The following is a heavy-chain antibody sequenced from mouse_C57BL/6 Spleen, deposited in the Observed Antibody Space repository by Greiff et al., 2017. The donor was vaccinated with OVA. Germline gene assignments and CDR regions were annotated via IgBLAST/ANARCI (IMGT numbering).Heavy chain of an antibody. J-gene: IGHJ2*01. CDR3: ARSPYYYGSRDY. CDR2: FYPGSGSS. CDR1: GYTFTSYW. V-gene: IGHV1-55*01. D-gene: IGHD1-1*01. Sequence: QVQLQQPGAELVKPGASVKMSCKASGYTFTSYWITWVKQRPGQGLEWIGDFYPGSGSSNYNEKFKSKATLTVDTSSSTAYMQLSSLTSEDSAVYYCARSPYYYGSRDYWGQGTTLTVSS.